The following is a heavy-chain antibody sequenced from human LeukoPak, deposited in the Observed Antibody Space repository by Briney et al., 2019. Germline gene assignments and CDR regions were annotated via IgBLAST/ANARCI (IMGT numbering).Heavy chain of an antibody. Sequence: GGSLRLSCAASEFTFVRYAMTWVRQAPGKGLERVSYISSSSFKIGYADSVKGRFTISRDNSKNSLYLQMDSLRVEDTAVYYCVRDPSYGSSWYCYMDVWGKGTTVTVSS. CDR1: EFTFVRYA. V-gene: IGHV3-48*04. D-gene: IGHD6-13*01. J-gene: IGHJ6*03. CDR2: ISSSSFKI. CDR3: VRDPSYGSSWYCYMDV.